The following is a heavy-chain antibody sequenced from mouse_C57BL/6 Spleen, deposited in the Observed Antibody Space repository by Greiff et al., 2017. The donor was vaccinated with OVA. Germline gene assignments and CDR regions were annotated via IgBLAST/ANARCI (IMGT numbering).Heavy chain of an antibody. J-gene: IGHJ1*03. CDR1: GFTFSSYA. D-gene: IGHD2-3*01. CDR3: ARGGRYDGYYDVYFDV. Sequence: EVQLVESGGGLVKPGGSLKLSCAASGFTFSSYAMSWVRQTPEKRLEWVATISDGGSYTYYPDNVKGRFTISRDNAKNNLYLQMSHLKSEDTAMYYCARGGRYDGYYDVYFDVWGTGTTVTVSS. V-gene: IGHV5-4*01. CDR2: ISDGGSYT.